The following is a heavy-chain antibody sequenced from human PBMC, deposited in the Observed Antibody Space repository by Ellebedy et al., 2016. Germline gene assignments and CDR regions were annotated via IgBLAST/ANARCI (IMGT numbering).Heavy chain of an antibody. D-gene: IGHD6-13*01. CDR3: ASTIAAARYYGLDV. J-gene: IGHJ6*02. CDR2: IDPSDSYT. V-gene: IGHV5-10-1*01. Sequence: GESLKISCNGSGYRFTSHWISWVRQMPGKGLEWMGRIDPSDSYTDYSPTFQGHVTISADKSISTAYLQWSSLKPSDTATYYCASTIAAARYYGLDVWGQGTTVTVSS. CDR1: GYRFTSHW.